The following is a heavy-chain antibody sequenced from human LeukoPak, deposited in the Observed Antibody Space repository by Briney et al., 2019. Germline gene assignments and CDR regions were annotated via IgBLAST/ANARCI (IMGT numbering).Heavy chain of an antibody. Sequence: GRSLRLSCAASGFTFSSYAMHWVRQAPGKGLEWVAVISYDGSNKYYADSVKGRFTISRDHSKNTLYLQMNSLRAEDTAVYCCARGGDIVVVPAATWGQGTLVTVSS. CDR1: GFTFSSYA. V-gene: IGHV3-30*01. CDR2: ISYDGSNK. J-gene: IGHJ4*02. CDR3: ARGGDIVVVPAAT. D-gene: IGHD2-2*01.